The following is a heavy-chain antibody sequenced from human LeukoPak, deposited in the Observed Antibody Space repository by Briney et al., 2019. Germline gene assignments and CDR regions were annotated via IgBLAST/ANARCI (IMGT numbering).Heavy chain of an antibody. J-gene: IGHJ6*03. CDR1: GYTFTSYY. Sequence: GASVKVSCKASGYTFTSYYMHWVRQAPGQGLEWMGIINPSGGSTSYAQKFQGRVTMTRDMSTSTVYMELSSLRSEDTAVYYCATTHGAYYYDSSGYRPPYYYYYYMDVWGKGTTVTVSS. CDR3: ATTHGAYYYDSSGYRPPYYYYYYMDV. CDR2: INPSGGST. V-gene: IGHV1-46*01. D-gene: IGHD3-22*01.